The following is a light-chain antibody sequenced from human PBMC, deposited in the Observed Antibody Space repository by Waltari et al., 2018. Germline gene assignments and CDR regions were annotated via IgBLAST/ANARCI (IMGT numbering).Light chain of an antibody. CDR2: DDD. J-gene: IGLJ2*01. V-gene: IGLV3-21*02. CDR3: QVWDTATEHVV. Sequence: SYVLTQSPSVSVAPGQTATITCGGDNIQMKLVQWYQQRPGQAPLLVIYDDDNRPSGIPERFSGSNSGNTASLTISRVEVGDEADFYCQVWDTATEHVVFGGGTKLTVL. CDR1: NIQMKL.